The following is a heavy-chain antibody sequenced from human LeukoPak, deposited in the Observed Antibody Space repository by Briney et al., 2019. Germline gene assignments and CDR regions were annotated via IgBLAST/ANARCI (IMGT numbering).Heavy chain of an antibody. J-gene: IGHJ4*02. CDR3: ARDTRSWYDY. CDR2: INHSGST. CDR1: GGSFSGYY. V-gene: IGHV4-34*01. D-gene: IGHD6-13*01. Sequence: SETLSLTCAVYGGSFSGYYWSWIRQPPGKGLEWIGEINHSGSTNYNPSLKSRVTISVDTSKNQFSLKLSSVTAADTAVYYCARDTRSWYDYWGQGTLVTVSS.